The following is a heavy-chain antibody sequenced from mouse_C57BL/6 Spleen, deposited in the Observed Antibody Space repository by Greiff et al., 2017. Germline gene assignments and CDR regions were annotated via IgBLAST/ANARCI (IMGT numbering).Heavy chain of an antibody. CDR1: GYAFTNYL. CDR2: INPGSGGT. J-gene: IGHJ4*01. D-gene: IGHD2-4*01. Sequence: VKLQESGAELVRPGTSVKVSCKASGYAFTNYLIEWVKQRPGQGLEWIGVINPGSGGTNYNEKFKGKATLTADKSSSTAYMQLSSLTSEDSAVYFCARGGIYYDYDGAMDYWGQGTSVTVSS. CDR3: ARGGIYYDYDGAMDY. V-gene: IGHV1-54*01.